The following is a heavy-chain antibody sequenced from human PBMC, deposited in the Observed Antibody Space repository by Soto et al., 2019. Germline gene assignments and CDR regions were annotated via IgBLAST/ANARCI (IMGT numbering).Heavy chain of an antibody. D-gene: IGHD2-2*01. CDR2: IWYDGSNK. J-gene: IGHJ6*03. V-gene: IGHV3-33*08. CDR3: ARDPREVVVVPAATYYYYMDV. CDR1: GFTFSSYS. Sequence: GGSLRLSCAASGFTFSSYSMNWVRQAPGEGLEWVAVIWYDGSNKYYADSVKGRFTISRDNSKNTLYLQMNSLRAEDTAVYYCARDPREVVVVPAATYYYYMDVWGKGTTVTV.